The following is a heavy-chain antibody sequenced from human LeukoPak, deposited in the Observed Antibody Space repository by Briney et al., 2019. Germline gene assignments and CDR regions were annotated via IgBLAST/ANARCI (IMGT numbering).Heavy chain of an antibody. CDR3: ARVPSNDILTGFDY. J-gene: IGHJ4*02. D-gene: IGHD3-9*01. CDR1: GYTFTGYY. V-gene: IGHV1-2*02. Sequence: ASVKVSCKASGYTFTGYYMHWVQQAPGQGLEWMGWINPNSGGTNYAQKFQGRVTMTRDTSISTAYMELSRLRSDDTAVYYCARVPSNDILTGFDYWGQGTLVTVSS. CDR2: INPNSGGT.